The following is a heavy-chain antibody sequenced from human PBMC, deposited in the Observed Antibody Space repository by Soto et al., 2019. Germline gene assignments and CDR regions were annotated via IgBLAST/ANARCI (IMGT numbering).Heavy chain of an antibody. V-gene: IGHV3-30-3*01. J-gene: IGHJ6*02. CDR1: GFTFSSYA. CDR2: ISYDGSNK. D-gene: IGHD2-2*01. CDR3: ARGGYCSSTSCHEHGGGRYYYYGMDV. Sequence: QVQLVESGGGVVQPGRSLRLSCAASGFTFSSYAMHWVRQAPGKGLEWVAVISYDGSNKYYADSVKGRFTISRDNSKNTLYLQMNSLRAEDTAVYYCARGGYCSSTSCHEHGGGRYYYYGMDVWGQGTTVTVSS.